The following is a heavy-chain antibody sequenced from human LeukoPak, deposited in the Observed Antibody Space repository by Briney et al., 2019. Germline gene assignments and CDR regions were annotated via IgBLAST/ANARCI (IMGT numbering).Heavy chain of an antibody. V-gene: IGHV1-8*01. CDR3: ARVRGSYYHYGMDV. J-gene: IGHJ6*02. D-gene: IGHD1-26*01. Sequence: ASVKVSCKASGYTLTYYDINWVRQATGQGLEWMGWMNPNSGDTGYAQKFQGRATMTRSTSISTVYMELSSLRSEDTAVYYCARVRGSYYHYGMDVWGQGTTVTVSS. CDR1: GYTLTYYD. CDR2: MNPNSGDT.